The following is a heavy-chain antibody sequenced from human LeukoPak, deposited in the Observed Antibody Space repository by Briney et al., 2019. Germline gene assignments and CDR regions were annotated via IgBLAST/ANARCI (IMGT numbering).Heavy chain of an antibody. CDR3: ATDSGGRGYFDY. Sequence: GASVKVSCKVSGYTLTELSMHWVRQAPGKGLEWMGGFDPEDGETIYAQKFRGRVTMTEDTSTDTAYMELSSLRSEDTAVYYCATDSGGRGYFDYWGQGTLVTVSS. CDR1: GYTLTELS. D-gene: IGHD4-23*01. J-gene: IGHJ4*02. CDR2: FDPEDGET. V-gene: IGHV1-24*01.